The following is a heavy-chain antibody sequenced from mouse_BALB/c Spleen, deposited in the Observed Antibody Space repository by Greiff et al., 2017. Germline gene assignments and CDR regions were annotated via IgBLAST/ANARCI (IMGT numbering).Heavy chain of an antibody. V-gene: IGHV5-17*02. Sequence: DVMLVESGGGLVQPGGSRKLSCAASGFTFSSFGMHWVRQAPEKGLEWVAYISSGSSTIYYADTVKGRFTISRDNPKNTLFLQMTSLRSEDTAMYYCARSAVVVRGGAMDYWGQGTSVTVSS. CDR1: GFTFSSFG. J-gene: IGHJ4*01. CDR2: ISSGSSTI. CDR3: ARSAVVVRGGAMDY. D-gene: IGHD1-1*01.